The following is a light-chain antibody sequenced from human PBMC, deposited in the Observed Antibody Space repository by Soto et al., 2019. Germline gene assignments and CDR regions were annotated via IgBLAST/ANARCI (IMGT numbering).Light chain of an antibody. J-gene: IGKJ1*01. CDR2: LGS. V-gene: IGKV2-28*01. CDR1: QSLLHSNGYNY. CDR3: MQTLQTPPT. Sequence: DLVMTQSPLSLPVTPGEPASISCRSSQSLLHSNGYNYLDWYLQKPGQSPQLLIYLGSNRASGVPDRFSGGESGTDFTLKISRVEAEDVGVYYCMQTLQTPPTFGQGTKVEIK.